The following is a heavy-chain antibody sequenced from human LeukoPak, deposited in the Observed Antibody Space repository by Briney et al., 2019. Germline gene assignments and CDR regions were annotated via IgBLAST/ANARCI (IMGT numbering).Heavy chain of an antibody. Sequence: KASETLSLTCTVSGDSSSRSSYYLAWIRQPPGRGLEWIGTLYYSGSTYYNPSLKSRVTISVDTSKNQFSLKLSSVTAADTAVYYCASLAASGNFKVDYWGQGTLVTVSS. V-gene: IGHV4-39*01. CDR1: GDSSSRSSYY. CDR2: LYYSGST. D-gene: IGHD6-13*01. J-gene: IGHJ4*02. CDR3: ASLAASGNFKVDY.